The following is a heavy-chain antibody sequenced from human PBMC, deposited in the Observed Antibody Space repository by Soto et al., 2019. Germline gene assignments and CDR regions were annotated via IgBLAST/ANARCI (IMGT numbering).Heavy chain of an antibody. D-gene: IGHD4-17*01. CDR1: GFTFSAYS. V-gene: IGHV3-21*01. Sequence: PGGSLRLSCAASGFTFSAYSMNWVRQAPGKGLEWVSSISSSGYDMYYADSVKGRFTISRDNAYNSLYLQMNSLRAEDTAVFYCAREGIRIQDLDVWGQGTTVTVSS. CDR3: AREGIRIQDLDV. J-gene: IGHJ6*02. CDR2: ISSSGYDM.